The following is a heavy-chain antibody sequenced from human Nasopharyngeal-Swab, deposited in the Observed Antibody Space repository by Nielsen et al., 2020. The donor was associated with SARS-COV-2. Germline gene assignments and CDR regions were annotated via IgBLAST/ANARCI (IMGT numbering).Heavy chain of an antibody. Sequence: GESLKISCAASGFTFSRYDMSWVRQAPGKGLEWVAVISYDGSNKYYADSVKGRFTISRDNSKNTLYLQMNSLRAEDTAVYYCAAVSSSGWYEIDYWGQGTLVTVST. V-gene: IGHV3-30*03. CDR1: GFTFSRYD. D-gene: IGHD6-19*01. CDR2: ISYDGSNK. J-gene: IGHJ4*02. CDR3: AAVSSSGWYEIDY.